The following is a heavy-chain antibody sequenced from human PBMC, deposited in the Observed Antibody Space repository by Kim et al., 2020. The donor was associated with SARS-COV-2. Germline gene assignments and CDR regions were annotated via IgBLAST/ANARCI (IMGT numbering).Heavy chain of an antibody. D-gene: IGHD3-10*01. Sequence: SETLSLTCSVSGDSVSSAGFYWTWIRQPPGKGLEWIGHIYYSGSTNYNPSLKSRVTLSLDTSKNQFSLKLNSVTAADTAMYFCAKTSARFSSRGRDSWG. CDR3: AKTSARFSSRGRDS. J-gene: IGHJ5*01. CDR1: GDSVSSAGFY. CDR2: IYYSGST. V-gene: IGHV4-61*08.